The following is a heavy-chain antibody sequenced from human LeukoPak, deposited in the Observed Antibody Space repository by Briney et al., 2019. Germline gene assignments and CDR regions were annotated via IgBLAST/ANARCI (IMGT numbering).Heavy chain of an antibody. D-gene: IGHD6-13*01. Sequence: SQTLSLTCAISGDSVSSDSATRNWIRQSPSRGLEWLGRTYYRSKWSNDYAVSVRSRITINPDTSKNLFSLHLNSVTPEDTAIYFCARDGPLAPAGGLFDYWGQGILVTVSS. CDR1: GDSVSSDSAT. V-gene: IGHV6-1*01. CDR3: ARDGPLAPAGGLFDY. CDR2: TYYRSKWSN. J-gene: IGHJ4*02.